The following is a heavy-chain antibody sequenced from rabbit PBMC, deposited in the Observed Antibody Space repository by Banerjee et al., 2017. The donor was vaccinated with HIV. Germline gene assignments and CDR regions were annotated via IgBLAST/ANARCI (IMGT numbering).Heavy chain of an antibody. D-gene: IGHD6-1*01. V-gene: IGHV1S40*01. CDR3: AREYSHYGYAGYAYATGYYFNL. Sequence: QSLEESGGDLVKPGASLTLTCTASGFSFSSSYYMCWVRQAPGKGLAWIACIYAGSSGSTYYASWAKGRFTISKTSSTTVTLQMTSLTAADTATYFCAREYSHYGYAGYAYATGYYFNLWGPGTLVTVS. CDR1: GFSFSSSYY. CDR2: IYAGSSGST. J-gene: IGHJ4*01.